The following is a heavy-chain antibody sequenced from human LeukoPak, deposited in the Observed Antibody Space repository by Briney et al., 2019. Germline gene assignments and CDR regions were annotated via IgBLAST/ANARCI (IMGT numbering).Heavy chain of an antibody. D-gene: IGHD2-8*02. CDR3: ARSAGYCTDSVCYALNWFDL. CDR1: GQTFNNSW. CDR2: IYPDDSDT. Sequence: GESLKISCKGSGQTFNNSWIAWVRQKHGKGLEWMGVIYPDDSDTRYSPSFQGQVTISVDKPISTAYLQWSSLEASDTAMYYCARSAGYCTDSVCYALNWFDLWGQGTLVTVSS. V-gene: IGHV5-51*04. J-gene: IGHJ5*02.